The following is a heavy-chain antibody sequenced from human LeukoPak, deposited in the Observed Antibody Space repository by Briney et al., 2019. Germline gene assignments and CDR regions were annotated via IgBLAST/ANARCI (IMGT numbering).Heavy chain of an antibody. D-gene: IGHD6-19*01. V-gene: IGHV3-48*04. CDR1: GFAFSRYR. CDR2: ISSNSRTI. J-gene: IGHJ4*02. CDR3: AREAEQWLVHYFDY. Sequence: GGSLRLSCAASGFAFSRYRMNWVRQAPGKGLEWISYISSNSRTIYYADSVKGRFTISRDNAKNSLYLQMNSLRAEDTAVYYCAREAEQWLVHYFDYWGQGTLVTVSS.